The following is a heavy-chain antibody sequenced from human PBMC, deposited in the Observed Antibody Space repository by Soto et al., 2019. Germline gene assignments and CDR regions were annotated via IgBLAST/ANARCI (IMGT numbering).Heavy chain of an antibody. CDR1: GGSISSGGYY. CDR3: ARVGEVYGDYNY. V-gene: IGHV4-31*03. CDR2: IYYSGST. D-gene: IGHD4-17*01. Sequence: QVQLQESGPGLVKPSQTLSLTCTVSGGSISSGGYYWSWIRQHPGKGLEWIGYIYYSGSTYYNPALKSRVTTSVDTSKNQFSLKLSSVTAADTAVYYCARVGEVYGDYNYWGQGTLVTVSS. J-gene: IGHJ4*02.